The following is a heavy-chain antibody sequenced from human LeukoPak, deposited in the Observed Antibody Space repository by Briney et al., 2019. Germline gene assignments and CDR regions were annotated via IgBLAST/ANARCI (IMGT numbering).Heavy chain of an antibody. V-gene: IGHV3-21*01. J-gene: IGHJ6*02. D-gene: IGHD3-22*01. CDR2: ISSSSSYI. CDR1: GFTFSSYS. Sequence: GGSLRLSCAASGFTFSSYSMNWVRQAPGKGLGWVSSISSSSSYIYYADSVKGRFTISRDNAKNSLYLQMNSLRAEDTAVYYCARVPTTYYYDSSDGMDVWGQGPTVTVSS. CDR3: ARVPTTYYYDSSDGMDV.